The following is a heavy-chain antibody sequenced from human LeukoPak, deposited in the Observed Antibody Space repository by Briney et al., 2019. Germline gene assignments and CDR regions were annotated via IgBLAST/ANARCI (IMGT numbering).Heavy chain of an antibody. CDR1: GGTFSSYA. J-gene: IGHJ4*02. Sequence: ASVKVSCKASGGTFSSYATSWVRLAPGQGLEWMGGIIPIFGTANYAQKFQGRVTITADESTSTAYMELSSLRSEDTAVYYCARVRQNDFWSGYYYDYWGQGTLVTVSS. D-gene: IGHD3-3*01. CDR2: IIPIFGTA. V-gene: IGHV1-69*13. CDR3: ARVRQNDFWSGYYYDY.